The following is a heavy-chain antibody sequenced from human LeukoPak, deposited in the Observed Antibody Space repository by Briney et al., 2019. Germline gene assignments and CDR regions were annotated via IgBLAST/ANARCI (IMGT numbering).Heavy chain of an antibody. CDR2: IYFSGST. J-gene: IGHJ5*02. D-gene: IGHD6-25*01. CDR1: GGSISTIGYY. CDR3: ARYRREQQQRWFDP. V-gene: IGHV4-39*01. Sequence: SETLSLTCTVSGGSISTIGYYWGWIRQPPGKGLEWIGSIYFSGSTYYNPSLESRLTMSVDTSRSQFSLKLSSVTAAATALYYCARYRREQQQRWFDPWGQGTLVTVSS.